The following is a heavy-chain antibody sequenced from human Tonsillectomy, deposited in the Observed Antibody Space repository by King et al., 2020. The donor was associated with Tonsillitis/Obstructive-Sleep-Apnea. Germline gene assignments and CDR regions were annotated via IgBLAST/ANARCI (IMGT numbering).Heavy chain of an antibody. CDR1: GFTFSSYA. D-gene: IGHD3-3*01. V-gene: IGHV3-30*04. CDR3: ARDLPGSPYDFWSGYLFY. CDR2: ISYDGSNK. J-gene: IGHJ4*02. Sequence: VQLVESGGGVVQPGRSLRLSCAASGFTFSSYAMHWVRQAPGKGLEWVAVISYDGSNKYYADSVKGRFTISRDNSKNTLYLQMNSLRAEDTAVYYCARDLPGSPYDFWSGYLFYWGQGTLVTVSS.